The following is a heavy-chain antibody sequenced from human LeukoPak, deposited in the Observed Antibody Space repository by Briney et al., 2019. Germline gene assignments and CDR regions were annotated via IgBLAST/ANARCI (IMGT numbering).Heavy chain of an antibody. CDR3: ARGRGSAWLFDW. CDR1: GITFSNYD. J-gene: IGHJ4*02. Sequence: GGSLRLSCLGSGITFSNYDMNWVRQAPGKGLEWVSGISATDSRTYYADSVKGRFTISRDDSINTLFLQLSSLRAEDTAVYYCARGRGSAWLFDWWGQGTLVTVSS. D-gene: IGHD3-16*01. V-gene: IGHV3-23*01. CDR2: ISATDSRT.